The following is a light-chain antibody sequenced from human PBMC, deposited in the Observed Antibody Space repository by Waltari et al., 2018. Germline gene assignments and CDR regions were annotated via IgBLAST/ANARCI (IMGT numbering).Light chain of an antibody. CDR3: QQANSFTVH. CDR2: AAS. CDR1: PGSSSW. V-gene: IGKV1-12*01. J-gene: IGKJ2*01. Sequence: DIQMTQSPSSVSASVGDRVTITCRASPGSSSWLSWYQQEPGKAPELLIYAASNLQSGRPSRYSGRGSGTDFTRPISSLQPEGLATNCWQQANSFTVHFGRGTKLEIQ.